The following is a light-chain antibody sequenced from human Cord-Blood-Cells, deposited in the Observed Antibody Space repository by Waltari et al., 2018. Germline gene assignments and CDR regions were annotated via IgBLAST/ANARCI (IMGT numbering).Light chain of an antibody. CDR3: QQYYSTPCT. J-gene: IGKJ3*01. CDR2: WAS. V-gene: IGKV4-1*01. Sequence: DIVMTQSPDSLAVSLGDRATINCKSSQSVLYSSNNKNYLAWYQQKPGQPPKLLIYWASTRESGVPDRFSGSGSGTDFSLTISSLQAEEVAVYYCQQYYSTPCTFGPGTKVDIK. CDR1: QSVLYSSNNKNY.